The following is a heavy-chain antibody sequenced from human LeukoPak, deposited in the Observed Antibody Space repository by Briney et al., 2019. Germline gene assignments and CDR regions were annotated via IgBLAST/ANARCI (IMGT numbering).Heavy chain of an antibody. CDR1: GYTFTSYG. D-gene: IGHD5-18*01. CDR3: ARGIRSRDTAMVTTNFDY. V-gene: IGHV1-8*02. CDR2: MNPNSGNT. Sequence: ASVKVSCKASGYTFTSYGISWVRQAPGQGLEWMGWMNPNSGNTGYAQKFQGRVTMTRNTSISTAYMELSSLRSEDTAAYYCARGIRSRDTAMVTTNFDYWGQGTLVTVSS. J-gene: IGHJ4*02.